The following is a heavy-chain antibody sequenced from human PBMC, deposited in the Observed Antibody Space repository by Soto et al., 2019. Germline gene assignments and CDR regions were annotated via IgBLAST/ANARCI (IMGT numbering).Heavy chain of an antibody. Sequence: QVQLVQSGAEVKKPGSSLKVSCKASGGTFGNSGVSWVRQAPGQGPEWMGGISPSFDTTNYAQKFQGRVTISADDSTSYMELSSLRSEDTAVYYCARAPLLSAETRPENYFDDWGQGTQVTVSS. CDR1: GGTFGNSG. CDR2: ISPSFDTT. J-gene: IGHJ4*02. CDR3: ARAPLLSAETRPENYFDD. V-gene: IGHV1-69*01. D-gene: IGHD2-15*01.